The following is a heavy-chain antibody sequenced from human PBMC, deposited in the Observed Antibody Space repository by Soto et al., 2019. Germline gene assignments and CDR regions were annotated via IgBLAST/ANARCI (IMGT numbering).Heavy chain of an antibody. J-gene: IGHJ6*03. D-gene: IGHD3-10*01. CDR3: ATSVRGGYYCYMDV. Sequence: SETLSLTCTVSGGSISSYYWSWIRQPPGKGLECIGYIHYSGSTNYNPSLKSRVTISVDTSKSQFSLKLSSVTAADTAVYYCATSVRGGYYCYMDVWGEGTTVTVSS. CDR1: GGSISSYY. CDR2: IHYSGST. V-gene: IGHV4-59*08.